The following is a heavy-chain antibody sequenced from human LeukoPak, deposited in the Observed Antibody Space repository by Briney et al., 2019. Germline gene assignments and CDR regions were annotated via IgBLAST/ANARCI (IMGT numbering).Heavy chain of an antibody. CDR3: ARVRGWSGYYRYYYYYYMDV. D-gene: IGHD3-3*01. CDR1: GGSISSYY. CDR2: IYYSGST. J-gene: IGHJ6*03. Sequence: SETLSLTCTVSGGSISSYYWSWIRQPPGKGLEWIGYIYYSGSTNYNPSLKSRVTISVGTSKNQFSLKLSSVTAADTAVYYCARVRGWSGYYRYYYYYYMDVWGKGTTVTVSS. V-gene: IGHV4-59*01.